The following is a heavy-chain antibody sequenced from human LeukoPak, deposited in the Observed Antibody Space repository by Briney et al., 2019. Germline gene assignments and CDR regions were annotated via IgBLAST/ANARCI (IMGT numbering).Heavy chain of an antibody. Sequence: ASVKVSCKASGYTFTSYYMHWVRQAPGQGLEWMGIISPSGGSTSYAQKFQGRVTMTRDTSTSTVYMELSSLRSEDTAVYYCARIMLSWREFDCWGQGTLVTVSS. CDR3: ARIMLSWREFDC. J-gene: IGHJ4*02. CDR1: GYTFTSYY. CDR2: ISPSGGST. V-gene: IGHV1-46*01. D-gene: IGHD1-26*01.